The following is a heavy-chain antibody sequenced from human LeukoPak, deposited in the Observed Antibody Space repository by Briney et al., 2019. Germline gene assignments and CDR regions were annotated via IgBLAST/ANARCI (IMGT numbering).Heavy chain of an antibody. Sequence: GGSLRLSCAAAGFTVGSKYMSWVRQAPGKGLEWVSVIYVGGFQYYADSVKGRFIISRDNSKNTLYLQMNNLRVEDTAVYYFARGPSVPAATSYYFDYWGQGTLVTVSS. CDR3: ARGPSVPAATSYYFDY. CDR1: GFTVGSKY. CDR2: IYVGGFQ. D-gene: IGHD2-2*01. J-gene: IGHJ4*02. V-gene: IGHV3-66*01.